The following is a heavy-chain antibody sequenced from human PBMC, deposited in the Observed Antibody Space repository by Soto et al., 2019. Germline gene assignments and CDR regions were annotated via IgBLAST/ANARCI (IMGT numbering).Heavy chain of an antibody. Sequence: QVHLVQSGAEVKKPGASVKVSCKASGYTFISYGITWVRQAPGQGLEWMGWISAHNGNTDYAQKLQGRVIVTRDTSTSRAYMALRGRISDYTSGYYSARVRYGDYWGQGALVTVSS. CDR2: ISAHNGNT. D-gene: IGHD1-1*01. CDR3: ARVRYGDY. V-gene: IGHV1-18*01. J-gene: IGHJ4*02. CDR1: GYTFISYG.